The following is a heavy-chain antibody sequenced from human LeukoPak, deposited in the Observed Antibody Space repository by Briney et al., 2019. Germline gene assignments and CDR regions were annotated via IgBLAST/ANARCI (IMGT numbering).Heavy chain of an antibody. D-gene: IGHD3-10*02. V-gene: IGHV3-48*03. CDR3: AELGITMIGGV. J-gene: IGHJ6*04. CDR1: GFTFSSYE. Sequence: GGALRLSCAASGFTFSSYEMNWVRQAPGKGLEWVSYISSSGSTIYYADSVKGRFTISRDNAKNSLYLQMNSLRAEDTAVYYCAELGITMIGGVWGKGTTVTVSS. CDR2: ISSSGSTI.